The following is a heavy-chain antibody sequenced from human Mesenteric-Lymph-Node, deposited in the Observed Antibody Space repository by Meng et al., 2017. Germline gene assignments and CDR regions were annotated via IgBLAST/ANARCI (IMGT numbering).Heavy chain of an antibody. CDR3: ARVRWELLVFDY. Sequence: SVKVSCKASGGTFSSYAISWVRQAPGQGLEWMGGIIPIFGTANYAQKFQGRVTITRDTSASTAYMELSSLRSEDTAVYYCARVRWELLVFDYWGQGTLVTVSS. D-gene: IGHD1-26*01. CDR2: IIPIFGTA. V-gene: IGHV1-69*05. CDR1: GGTFSSYA. J-gene: IGHJ4*02.